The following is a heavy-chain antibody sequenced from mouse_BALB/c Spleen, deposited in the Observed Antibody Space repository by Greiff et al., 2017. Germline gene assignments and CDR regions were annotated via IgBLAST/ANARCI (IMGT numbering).Heavy chain of an antibody. D-gene: IGHD2-10*02. J-gene: IGHJ2*01. Sequence: DVKLVESGGGLVQPGGSRKLSCAASGFTFSSFGMHWVRQAPEKGLEWVAYISSGSSTIYYEDTVKGRFTISRDNPKNTLFLQMTSLRSEDTAMYYCASASYGNFFDYWGQGTTLTVSS. CDR3: ASASYGNFFDY. CDR1: GFTFSSFG. V-gene: IGHV5-17*02. CDR2: ISSGSSTI.